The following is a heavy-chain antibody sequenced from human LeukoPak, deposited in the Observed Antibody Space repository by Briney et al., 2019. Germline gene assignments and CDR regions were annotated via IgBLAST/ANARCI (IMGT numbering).Heavy chain of an antibody. D-gene: IGHD6-6*01. CDR3: AKDGDPIAARRGGFFDY. CDR2: ISYDGSNK. J-gene: IGHJ4*02. Sequence: PGGSLRLSCAASGFTFSSYAMHWVRQAPGKGLEWVAVISYDGSNKYYADSVKGRFTISRDNSKNTLYLQMNSLRAEDTAVYYCAKDGDPIAARRGGFFDYWGQGTLVTVSS. CDR1: GFTFSSYA. V-gene: IGHV3-30-3*01.